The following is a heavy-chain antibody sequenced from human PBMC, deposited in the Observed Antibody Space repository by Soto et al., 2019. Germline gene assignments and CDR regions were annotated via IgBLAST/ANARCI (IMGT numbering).Heavy chain of an antibody. D-gene: IGHD2-2*01. CDR3: ARNYSSSRYYGMDV. CDR1: GFTVSSNY. Sequence: EVQLVETGGGLIQPGGSLRLSCAASGFTVSSNYMSWVRQAPGKGLEWVSVIYSGGSAYYADSVKGRFTISRDNSKNTLYLQMNSLRAEDTAVYYCARNYSSSRYYGMDVWGKGTTVTVSS. CDR2: IYSGGSA. V-gene: IGHV3-53*02. J-gene: IGHJ6*04.